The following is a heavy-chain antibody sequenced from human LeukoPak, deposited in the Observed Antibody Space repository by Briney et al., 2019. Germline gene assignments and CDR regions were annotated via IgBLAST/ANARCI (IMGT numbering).Heavy chain of an antibody. Sequence: PGGSLRLSCAASGFTFSNYWMSWVRQAPGKGPEWVAKIDKDGSEKYSVDSVRGRFTISRDNSKNTLYLQMNSLRAEDTAIYYCTTAAGYNYGQYWGQGTLVTVSS. V-gene: IGHV3-7*03. CDR1: GFTFSNYW. D-gene: IGHD5-18*01. CDR2: IDKDGSEK. CDR3: TTAAGYNYGQY. J-gene: IGHJ4*02.